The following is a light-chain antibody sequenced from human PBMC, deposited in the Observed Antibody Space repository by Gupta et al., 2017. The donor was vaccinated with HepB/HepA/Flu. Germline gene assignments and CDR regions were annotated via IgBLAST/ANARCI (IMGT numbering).Light chain of an antibody. CDR3: QQVYNRVT. Sequence: GDRVTITCRASQGISSALAWYQQRPGKPPKLLINYASSLESEVPSRFSGSGSGTDFTLTISSLQPEDFATYYWQQVYNRVTFGGGTKVEV. CDR1: QGISSA. V-gene: IGKV1D-13*01. J-gene: IGKJ4*01. CDR2: YAS.